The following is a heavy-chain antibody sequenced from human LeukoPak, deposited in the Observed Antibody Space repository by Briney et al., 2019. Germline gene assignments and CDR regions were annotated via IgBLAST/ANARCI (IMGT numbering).Heavy chain of an antibody. V-gene: IGHV1-18*01. D-gene: IGHD3-3*01. Sequence: ASVKVSCKASGYSFVGYGITWVRQAPGQGLEWMGWFNPENGNTNYAQKVQGRVTMTADTSTSTSYMELRSLRSDDTAVYYCANSITIFGVVTPFDYWGQGTLVTVSS. CDR1: GYSFVGYG. J-gene: IGHJ4*02. CDR3: ANSITIFGVVTPFDY. CDR2: FNPENGNT.